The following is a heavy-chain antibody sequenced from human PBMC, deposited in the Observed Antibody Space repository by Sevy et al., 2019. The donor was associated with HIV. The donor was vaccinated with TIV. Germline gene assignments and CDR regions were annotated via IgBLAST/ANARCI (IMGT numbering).Heavy chain of an antibody. V-gene: IGHV3-23*01. CDR3: ARDRATSATGTLFDY. CDR1: GFTSSSYA. CDR2: LGDRGVST. D-gene: IGHD3-9*01. Sequence: AGSLRLSCAASGFTSSSYAMSWVRQPPGRELEWVSTLGDRGVSTYYADSVKGRFTISRDNSKNILYLQMNSLRAEDTAVYYCARDRATSATGTLFDYWGQGTLVTVSS. J-gene: IGHJ4*02.